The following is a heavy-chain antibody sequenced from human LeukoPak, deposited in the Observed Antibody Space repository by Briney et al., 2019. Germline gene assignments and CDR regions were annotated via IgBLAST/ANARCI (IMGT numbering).Heavy chain of an antibody. J-gene: IGHJ4*02. Sequence: ASVKVSCKASGYTFTGYYMHWVRRAPGQGLEWMGWINPNSGGTNYAQKFQGRVTMTRDTSISTAYMELSRLRSDDTAVYYCARVKSIVVVPAAFPSFDYWGQGTLVTVSS. V-gene: IGHV1-2*02. CDR3: ARVKSIVVVPAAFPSFDY. CDR2: INPNSGGT. D-gene: IGHD2-2*01. CDR1: GYTFTGYY.